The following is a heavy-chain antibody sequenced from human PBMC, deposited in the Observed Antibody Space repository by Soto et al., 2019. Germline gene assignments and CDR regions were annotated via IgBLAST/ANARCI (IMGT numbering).Heavy chain of an antibody. CDR1: GFTFSSYA. Sequence: AGGSLRLSCAASGFTFSSYAMSWVRQAPGKGLEWVSAISGSGGSTYYADSVKGRFTISRDNSKNTLYLQMNSLRAEDTAVYYCAGEQYYYDSSAIGYFDYWGQGTLVTVSS. D-gene: IGHD3-22*01. V-gene: IGHV3-23*01. J-gene: IGHJ4*02. CDR3: AGEQYYYDSSAIGYFDY. CDR2: ISGSGGST.